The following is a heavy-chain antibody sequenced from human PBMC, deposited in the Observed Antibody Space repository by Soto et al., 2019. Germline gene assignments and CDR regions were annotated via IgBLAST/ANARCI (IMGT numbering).Heavy chain of an antibody. J-gene: IGHJ4*02. CDR1: GYTLTELS. Sequence: ASVKVSCKVSGYTLTELSMHWVRQAPGKGLEWIGGFDPEDGETIYAQKFQGRVTMTEDTSTDTAYMELSSLRSEDTAVYYCATDLVWNPHHYFDYWGQGTLVTVSS. D-gene: IGHD3-3*01. CDR3: ATDLVWNPHHYFDY. CDR2: FDPEDGET. V-gene: IGHV1-24*01.